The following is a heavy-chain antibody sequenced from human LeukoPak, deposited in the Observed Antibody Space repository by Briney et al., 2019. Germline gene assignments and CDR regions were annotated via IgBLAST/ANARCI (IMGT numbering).Heavy chain of an antibody. CDR2: IIPIFGTA. CDR3: AKSWRGRGYYGYGPSEYFYYMDV. J-gene: IGHJ6*03. Sequence: ASVKVSCKASGGTFSSYAISWVRQAPGQGLEWMGGIIPIFGTANYAQKFQGRVTITADKSTSTAYMELSSLRSEDTAVYYCAKSWRGRGYYGYGPSEYFYYMDVWGKGTTVTISS. D-gene: IGHD3-10*01. CDR1: GGTFSSYA. V-gene: IGHV1-69*06.